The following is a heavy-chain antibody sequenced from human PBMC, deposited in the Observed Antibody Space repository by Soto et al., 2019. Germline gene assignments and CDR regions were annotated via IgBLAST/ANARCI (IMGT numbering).Heavy chain of an antibody. J-gene: IGHJ4*02. CDR1: GGTFSSYA. V-gene: IGHV1-69*01. Sequence: QVQLVQSGAEVKKPGSSVKVSCKASGGTFSSYAISWVRQAPGQGLEWMGGIIPIFGTANYAQKIQGRVTIIADESTSTAYMELSSLRSEDTAVYYCARGGPIVGATSYYFDYWGQGTLVTVSS. CDR2: IIPIFGTA. CDR3: ARGGPIVGATSYYFDY. D-gene: IGHD1-26*01.